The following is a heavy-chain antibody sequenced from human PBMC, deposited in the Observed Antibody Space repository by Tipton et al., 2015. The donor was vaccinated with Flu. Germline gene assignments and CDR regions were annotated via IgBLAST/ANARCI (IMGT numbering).Heavy chain of an antibody. Sequence: TLSLTCTVSGASISSGAFYWGWIRQLPGKGLEWIGYLHYTGSTYYDPTLKSRTTISVDTSKNQFSLKLSSVTAADTAVYYCARVLVAGTGPLFDYWGQGTLVTVSS. CDR3: ARVLVAGTGPLFDY. D-gene: IGHD6-19*01. J-gene: IGHJ4*02. CDR2: LHYTGST. V-gene: IGHV4-30-4*08. CDR1: GASISSGAFY.